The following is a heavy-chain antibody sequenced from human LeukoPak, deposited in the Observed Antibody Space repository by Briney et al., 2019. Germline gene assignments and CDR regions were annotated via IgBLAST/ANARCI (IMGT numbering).Heavy chain of an antibody. Sequence: GGSLRLSCAASGFTFNTYAMTWVRQAPGKGLEWVSCITGGGGSTYYADPVKGRFTISRDNSKNTLYLQMDSLRAEDSAVYFCAKGGFATPGSFWGQGTLVAVSS. CDR2: ITGGGGST. CDR3: AKGGFATPGSF. V-gene: IGHV3-23*01. CDR1: GFTFNTYA. D-gene: IGHD3-10*01. J-gene: IGHJ4*02.